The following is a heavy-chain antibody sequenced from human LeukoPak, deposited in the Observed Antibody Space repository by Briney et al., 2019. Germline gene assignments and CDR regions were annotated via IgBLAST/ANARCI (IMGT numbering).Heavy chain of an antibody. CDR2: ISYDGSNK. CDR1: GFTFSSYG. V-gene: IGHV3-30*18. D-gene: IGHD4-11*01. J-gene: IGHJ4*02. Sequence: GGSLRLSCAASGFTFSSYGMHWVRQAPGKGLEWVAVISYDGSNKYYADSVKGRFTISRDNSKNMLYLQMNSLRAEDTAVYYCAKDDPTTVIMDYWGQGTLVTVSS. CDR3: AKDDPTTVIMDY.